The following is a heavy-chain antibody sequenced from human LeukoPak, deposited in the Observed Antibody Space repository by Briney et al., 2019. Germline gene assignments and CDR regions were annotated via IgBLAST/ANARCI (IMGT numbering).Heavy chain of an antibody. CDR3: ARAEYSSSWVSSFDI. D-gene: IGHD6-13*01. Sequence: SETLSLTCTVSGGSISSYYWSWIRQPPGKGLEWIGHIYGSGSTNYNPSLRSRVTLSVDTSKNQFSLKLSSVTAADTAVYYCARAEYSSSWVSSFDIWGQGTTVTVSS. CDR1: GGSISSYY. J-gene: IGHJ3*02. CDR2: IYGSGST. V-gene: IGHV4-59*01.